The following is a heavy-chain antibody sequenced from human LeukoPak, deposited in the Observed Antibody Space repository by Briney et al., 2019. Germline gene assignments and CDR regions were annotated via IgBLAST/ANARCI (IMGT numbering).Heavy chain of an antibody. D-gene: IGHD3-16*01. V-gene: IGHV3-30*03. Sequence: GGSLRLSCAASGFTFSSYGMHWVRQAPGKGLEWVALISYDGSNKYADSVKGRFTISRDNSKSTLYLQMNSLGAEDTAVYYCVSYYDYDWGTHFSSQAWGQGTLVTVSS. CDR3: VSYYDYDWGTHFSSQA. CDR1: GFTFSSYG. CDR2: ISYDGSNK. J-gene: IGHJ5*02.